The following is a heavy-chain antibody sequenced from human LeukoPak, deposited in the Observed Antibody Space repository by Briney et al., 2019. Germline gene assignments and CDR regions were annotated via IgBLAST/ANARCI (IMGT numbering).Heavy chain of an antibody. CDR1: GFTFSSYW. V-gene: IGHV3-74*01. Sequence: PGGSLRLSCAASGFTFSSYWMHWVRQAPGKGLVWVSRINSDATSTSYAASVKGRFTISRDNAKNTLYLQMNSLRGEDTAVYYCAREYGRSWYPDYWGQGTLVTVSS. D-gene: IGHD6-13*01. CDR2: INSDATST. J-gene: IGHJ4*02. CDR3: AREYGRSWYPDY.